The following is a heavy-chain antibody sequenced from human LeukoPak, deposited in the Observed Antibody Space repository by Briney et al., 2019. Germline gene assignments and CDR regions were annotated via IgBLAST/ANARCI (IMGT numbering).Heavy chain of an antibody. CDR3: AICEGFGHYMDV. D-gene: IGHD3-3*01. J-gene: IGHJ6*03. CDR2: ISSSGSTI. CDR1: GFTFSDYY. V-gene: IGHV3-11*04. Sequence: GGSLRLSCAASGFTFSDYYMSWIRQAPGKGLEWVSYISSSGSTIYYAGSVKGRFTISRDNAKNSLYLQMNSLRAEDTAVYYCAICEGFGHYMDVWGKGTTVTVSS.